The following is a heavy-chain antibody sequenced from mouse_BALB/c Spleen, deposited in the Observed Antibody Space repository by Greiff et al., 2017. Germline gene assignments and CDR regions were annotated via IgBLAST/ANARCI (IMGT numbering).Heavy chain of an antibody. CDR1: GFTFSSYT. V-gene: IGHV5-12-2*01. CDR2: ISNVGGST. J-gene: IGHJ3*01. D-gene: IGHD1-1*02. CDR3: ARRGGSPFDY. Sequence: DVKLVESGGGLVQPGGSLKLSCAASGFTFSSYTMSWVRQTPEQRLEWVAYISNVGGSTYYPDTVKGRFTISRDNAKNTLYLQMSSLKSEDTAMYYCARRGGSPFDYWGQGTLVTVSA.